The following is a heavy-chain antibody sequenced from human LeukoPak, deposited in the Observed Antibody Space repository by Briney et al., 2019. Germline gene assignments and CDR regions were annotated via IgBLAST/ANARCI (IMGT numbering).Heavy chain of an antibody. CDR1: GGSISSYY. D-gene: IGHD4-17*01. CDR3: ARGATVTPSYYYYGMDV. CDR2: IYTSGST. J-gene: IGHJ6*02. Sequence: PSETLSLTCTVSGGSISSYYWSWIRQPAGKGLEWIGRIYTSGSTNYNPSLKSRVTMSVDTSKNQSSLKLSSVTAADTAVYYCARGATVTPSYYYYGMDVWGQETTVTVSS. V-gene: IGHV4-4*07.